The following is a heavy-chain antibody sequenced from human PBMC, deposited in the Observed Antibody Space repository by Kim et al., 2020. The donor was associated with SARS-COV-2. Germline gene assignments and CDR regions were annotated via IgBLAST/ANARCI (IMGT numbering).Heavy chain of an antibody. V-gene: IGHV3-11*06. CDR3: ARDCLSSWVGDCNPVDY. D-gene: IGHD2-21*02. Sequence: GGSLRLSCAASGFTFSDYYMSWIRQAPGKGLEWVSYISSSSSYTNYADSVKGRFTISRDNAKNSLYLQMNSLRAEDTAVYYCARDCLSSWVGDCNPVDYWGQGTLVTVSS. J-gene: IGHJ4*02. CDR2: ISSSSSYT. CDR1: GFTFSDYY.